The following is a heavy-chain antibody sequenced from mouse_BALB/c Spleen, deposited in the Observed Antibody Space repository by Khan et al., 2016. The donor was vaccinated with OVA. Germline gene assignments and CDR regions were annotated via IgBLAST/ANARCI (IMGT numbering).Heavy chain of an antibody. CDR1: GFSLITYG. Sequence: QVQLQQSGPGLVQTSQSLSITCTVSGFSLITYGVNWVRQSPGKGLEWLGEIWSDGSTDYNAAFISRLSITKDNSKSQFFFKMNSLQADDTSIYYCARNSYIFDFAYCRRGTLVTVSS. CDR3: ARNSYIFDFAY. CDR2: IWSDGST. V-gene: IGHV2-2*01. J-gene: IGHJ3*01. D-gene: IGHD1-3*01.